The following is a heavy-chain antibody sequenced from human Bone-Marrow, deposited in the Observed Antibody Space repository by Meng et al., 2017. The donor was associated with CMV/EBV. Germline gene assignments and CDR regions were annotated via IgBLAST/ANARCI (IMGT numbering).Heavy chain of an antibody. D-gene: IGHD1-26*01. Sequence: GESLKISCAASGFTFSSYSMNLVRQAPGKGLEWVSSISSSSSYIYYADSVKGRFTISRDNAKNSLYLQMNSLRAEDTGVYSFARIVGEADYWGQGTLVTVSS. V-gene: IGHV3-21*01. J-gene: IGHJ4*02. CDR3: ARIVGEADY. CDR2: ISSSSSYI. CDR1: GFTFSSYS.